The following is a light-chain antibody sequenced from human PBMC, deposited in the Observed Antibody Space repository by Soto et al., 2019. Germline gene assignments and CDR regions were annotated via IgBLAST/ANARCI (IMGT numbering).Light chain of an antibody. V-gene: IGLV1-47*02. CDR1: RSNVGSSY. Sequence: QSVLTQPTSASGTPGQRVTISCSGSRSNVGSSYVYWYQQLPCTAPKLLIYSNHQRPSVVPDRFSGSKSGTSASLAISGLRSEDEADYYCAAWDDSLSGVLFGGGTKLTVL. CDR3: AAWDDSLSGVL. CDR2: SNH. J-gene: IGLJ2*01.